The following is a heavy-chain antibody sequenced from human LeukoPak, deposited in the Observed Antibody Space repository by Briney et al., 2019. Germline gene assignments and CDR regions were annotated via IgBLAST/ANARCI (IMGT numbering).Heavy chain of an antibody. CDR1: GFTFNIYS. CDR3: ARDSEFTNYYDSSGHNQ. Sequence: GGSLRLSCAASGFTFNIYSMNWVRQAPGKGLEWVSSISGTSNYIYYADSVKGRFTISRDNAKNSLYLHMNSLRAEDTAVYYCARDSEFTNYYDSSGHNQWGQGTLVTVSS. J-gene: IGHJ4*02. V-gene: IGHV3-21*01. CDR2: ISGTSNYI. D-gene: IGHD3-22*01.